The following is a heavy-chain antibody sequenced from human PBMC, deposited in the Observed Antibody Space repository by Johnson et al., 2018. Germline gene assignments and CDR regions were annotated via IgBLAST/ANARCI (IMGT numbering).Heavy chain of an antibody. CDR3: GRVEMATIYAFDI. D-gene: IGHD5-24*01. CDR2: IYTSGST. Sequence: QVQLQESGPGLVKPSQTLSLTCTVSGGSISSGSYYWSWIRQPAGKGLEWIGRIYTSGSTNYNPSLKSRITISVDTSKNQFSLKLSSVTAADTAVYHCGRVEMATIYAFDIWGQGTKVTVSS. V-gene: IGHV4-61*02. CDR1: GGSISSGSYY. J-gene: IGHJ3*02.